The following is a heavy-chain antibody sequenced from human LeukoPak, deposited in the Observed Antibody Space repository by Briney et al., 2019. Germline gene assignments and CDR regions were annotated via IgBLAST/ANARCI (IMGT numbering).Heavy chain of an antibody. CDR1: GYTFTSYY. CDR3: ARSGELPAAPTGWLVGNYGSSLDY. V-gene: IGHV1-46*01. J-gene: IGHJ4*02. CDR2: INPSGGST. D-gene: IGHD2-2*01. Sequence: ASVKVSCKASGYTFTSYYMHWVRQAPGQGLEWMGIINPSGGSTSYAQKFQGRVTMTRDMSTSTVYMELSSLRSEDTAVYYCARSGELPAAPTGWLVGNYGSSLDYWGQGTLVTVSS.